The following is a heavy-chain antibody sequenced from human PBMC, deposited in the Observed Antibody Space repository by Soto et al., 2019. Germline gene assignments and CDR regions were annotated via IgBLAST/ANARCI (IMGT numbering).Heavy chain of an antibody. CDR2: IIPIFGTA. V-gene: IGHV1-69*01. D-gene: IGHD2-15*01. Sequence: QVQLVQSGAEVKKPGSSVKVSCKASGGTFSSYAISWVRQAPGQGLEWMGGIIPIFGTANYAQKFQGRVTITEDESTSTAYMELSSLRSEDTAVYYCASSRCSGGSCYPYNWFDPWGQGTLVTVSS. J-gene: IGHJ5*02. CDR3: ASSRCSGGSCYPYNWFDP. CDR1: GGTFSSYA.